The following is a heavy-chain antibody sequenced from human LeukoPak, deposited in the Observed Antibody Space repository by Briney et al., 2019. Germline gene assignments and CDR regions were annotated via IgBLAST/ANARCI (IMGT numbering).Heavy chain of an antibody. J-gene: IGHJ4*02. CDR2: INLKSGGT. CDR3: AREQSGSCVDY. V-gene: IGHV1-2*02. Sequence: ASVKVSCKASGYTFTSYGISWVRQAPGQGLEWMGWINLKSGGTNYAGKFQGRVTMTRDTTTSTAYMDLSRLRSVDTAVYYCAREQSGSCVDYWGQGTLVTVSS. CDR1: GYTFTSYG. D-gene: IGHD1-26*01.